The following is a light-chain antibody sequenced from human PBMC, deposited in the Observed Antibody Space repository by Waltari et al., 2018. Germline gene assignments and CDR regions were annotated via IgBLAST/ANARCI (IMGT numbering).Light chain of an antibody. J-gene: IGKJ2*01. V-gene: IGKV3-20*01. Sequence: CRASQSRSSSYLAWYQQKPVQAPRLLIYGASSRATGIPDRFSGSGSWTDFTLTITSLEPEDFAGYSCQQYGSSPPTFGQGTKLEIK. CDR1: QSRSSSY. CDR3: QQYGSSPPT. CDR2: GAS.